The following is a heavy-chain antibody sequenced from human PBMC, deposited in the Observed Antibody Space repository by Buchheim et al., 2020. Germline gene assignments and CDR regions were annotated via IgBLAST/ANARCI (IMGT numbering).Heavy chain of an antibody. V-gene: IGHV3-30*03. Sequence: QVQLVESGGGVVQPGRSLRLSCAASGFTFSSYGMHWVRQAPGKGLEWVAVISYDGSNKYYADSVKGRFTISRDNSKNTLYLQMNSLRAEDTAVYYCATGYCSSTSCYTKYQYMDVWGKGTT. CDR1: GFTFSSYG. CDR2: ISYDGSNK. J-gene: IGHJ6*03. CDR3: ATGYCSSTSCYTKYQYMDV. D-gene: IGHD2-2*02.